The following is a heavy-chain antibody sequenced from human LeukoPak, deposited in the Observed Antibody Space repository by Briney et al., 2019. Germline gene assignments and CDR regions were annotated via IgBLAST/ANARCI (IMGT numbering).Heavy chain of an antibody. CDR1: GFTVSTNY. D-gene: IGHD3-22*01. CDR3: ARGDYYDSSGNDAFDI. J-gene: IGHJ3*02. CDR2: ISYDGSNK. Sequence: PGGSLRLSCAASGFTVSTNYMSWVRQAPGKGLEWVAVISYDGSNKYYADSVKGRFTISRDNSKNTLYLQMNSLRAEDTAVYYCARGDYYDSSGNDAFDIWGQGTMVTVSS. V-gene: IGHV3-30*03.